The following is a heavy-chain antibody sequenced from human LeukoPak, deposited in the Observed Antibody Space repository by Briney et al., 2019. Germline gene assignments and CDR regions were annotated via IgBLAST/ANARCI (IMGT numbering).Heavy chain of an antibody. CDR1: GFTFSSYW. V-gene: IGHV3-7*01. Sequence: PGGSLRLSCAASGFTFSSYWMSWVRQAPGKGLEWVAHIKQDGSEKYYVDSVKGRFTISRDNAKNSLYLQMNSLRAEDTAVYYCARVKRVTIFGVQYFDYWGQGTLVTVSS. CDR2: IKQDGSEK. D-gene: IGHD3-3*01. J-gene: IGHJ4*02. CDR3: ARVKRVTIFGVQYFDY.